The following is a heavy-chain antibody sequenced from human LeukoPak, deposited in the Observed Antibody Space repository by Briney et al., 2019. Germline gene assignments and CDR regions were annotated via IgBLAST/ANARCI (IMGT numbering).Heavy chain of an antibody. J-gene: IGHJ4*02. V-gene: IGHV1-46*01. CDR1: GYSFTSYY. CDR2: INPSGGST. Sequence: ASVKVCCKAAGYSFTSYYMHLGRQAPGQGLEWMGMINPSGGSTSYAQKFQVRVSMTRYMSTSTIYMELSSLRSEDTAVYYCARDARFEWGSSWQFDYWGQGTLVTVSS. D-gene: IGHD6-13*01. CDR3: ARDARFEWGSSWQFDY.